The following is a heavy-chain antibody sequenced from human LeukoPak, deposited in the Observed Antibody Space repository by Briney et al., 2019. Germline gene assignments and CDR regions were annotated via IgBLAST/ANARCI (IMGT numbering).Heavy chain of an antibody. CDR1: GFTFSNYW. J-gene: IGHJ4*02. CDR3: AKDGSNLFDY. Sequence: GGSLRLSCAASGFTFSNYWMSWVRQAPGKGLEWVANIKQDGSEKLYVDSLKGRFTISRGNAKNSLYLQMNSLRAEDTAVYYCAKDGSNLFDYWGQGTLVTVSS. CDR2: IKQDGSEK. D-gene: IGHD1-26*01. V-gene: IGHV3-7*05.